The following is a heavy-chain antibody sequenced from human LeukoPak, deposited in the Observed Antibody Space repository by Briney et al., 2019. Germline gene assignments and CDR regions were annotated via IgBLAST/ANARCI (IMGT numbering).Heavy chain of an antibody. CDR2: INEGANVK. V-gene: IGHV3-7*01. CDR1: GFTFSAYW. J-gene: IGHJ4*02. CDR3: ARVGKNGWDFDH. D-gene: IGHD6-19*01. Sequence: GGSLRLSCAASGFTFSAYWMTWVRQAPGKGLEWQANINEGANVKFYVDSVKGRFIISRDNTKNSLYLQMSILRADDTALYYCARVGKNGWDFDHWGQGTLVTVSS.